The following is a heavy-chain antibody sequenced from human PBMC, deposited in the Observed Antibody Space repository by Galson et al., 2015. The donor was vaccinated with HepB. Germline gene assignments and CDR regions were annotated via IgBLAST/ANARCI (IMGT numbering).Heavy chain of an antibody. V-gene: IGHV3-53*01. CDR3: ARVTYYYDSSDYRGVYYFDY. J-gene: IGHJ4*02. CDR2: IYSGGST. Sequence: SLRLSCAASGFTASSNYMTWVRQAPGKGLEWVSVIYSGGSTYYADSVKGRFTISRDNSKNTLYLQMNSLRAEDTAVYYCARVTYYYDSSDYRGVYYFDYWGQGTLVTVSS. CDR1: GFTASSNY. D-gene: IGHD3-22*01.